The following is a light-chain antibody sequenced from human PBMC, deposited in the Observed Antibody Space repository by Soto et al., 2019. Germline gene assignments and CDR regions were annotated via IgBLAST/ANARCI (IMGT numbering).Light chain of an antibody. Sequence: QSVLTQPPSASGTPGQRVTISCSGSRSNIGSNTRNWYQQLPGTAPKLLIYINSQRPSGVPDRFSGSKSGTSASLAISGLQSEDEADYYCAAWYDSLHGVVFGGGTKLTV. V-gene: IGLV1-44*01. CDR2: INS. J-gene: IGLJ2*01. CDR3: AAWYDSLHGVV. CDR1: RSNIGSNT.